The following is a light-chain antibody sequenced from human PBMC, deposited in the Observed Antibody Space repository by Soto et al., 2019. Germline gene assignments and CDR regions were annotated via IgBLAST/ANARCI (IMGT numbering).Light chain of an antibody. Sequence: EIFMTQSPATLSVGRWERATLSCRASQSVSSYLAWYQQKPGQAPRLLIYGASLRATGIPARFSGSGSGTEFTLKISSLQSEDFAVYYCQQYNNWPLTFGGGTKV. J-gene: IGKJ4*01. V-gene: IGKV3-15*01. CDR3: QQYNNWPLT. CDR2: GAS. CDR1: QSVSSY.